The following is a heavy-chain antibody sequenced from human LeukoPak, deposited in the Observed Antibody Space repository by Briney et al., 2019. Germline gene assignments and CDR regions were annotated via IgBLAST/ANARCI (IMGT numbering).Heavy chain of an antibody. CDR1: GYTFTSYG. CDR3: ARDFHQSYDSWSGYLYYFDY. D-gene: IGHD3-3*01. V-gene: IGHV1-18*01. Sequence: ASVKVSCKASGYTFTSYGISWVRQAPGQGLEWMGWISAYNGNTNYAQKLQGRVTMTTDTSTSTAYMELRSLRSDDTAVYYCARDFHQSYDSWSGYLYYFDYWGQGTLVTVSS. CDR2: ISAYNGNT. J-gene: IGHJ4*02.